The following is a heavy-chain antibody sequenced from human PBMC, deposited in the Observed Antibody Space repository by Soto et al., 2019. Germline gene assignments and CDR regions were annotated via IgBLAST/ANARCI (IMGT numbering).Heavy chain of an antibody. CDR2: IYYSGST. CDR1: GGSISSYY. J-gene: IGHJ2*01. V-gene: IGHV4-59*08. CDR3: ARHAVAPYWYFDL. Sequence: QVQLQESGPGLVKPSETLSLTCTVSGGSISSYYWSWIRQPPGKGLEWIGYIYYSGSTNYSPSLKSRVTISVDMSKNQFSLKLHSVTATDMAVYYCARHAVAPYWYFDLWGRGSLVTVSS.